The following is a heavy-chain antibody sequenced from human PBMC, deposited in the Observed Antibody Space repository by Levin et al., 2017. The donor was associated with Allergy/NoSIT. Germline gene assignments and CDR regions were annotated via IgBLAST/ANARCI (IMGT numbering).Heavy chain of an antibody. Sequence: SQTLSLTCTVSGGSISGSNNYWSWIRQPPGKGLEWIGSIYYSGSGYYNPSLKSRLTISVDTSKNQFSLKLTSMTAADTALYYCATSGGLRWFAPWGQGTLVTVSS. D-gene: IGHD1-1*01. V-gene: IGHV4-39*07. CDR1: GGSISGSNNY. J-gene: IGHJ5*02. CDR3: ATSGGLRWFAP. CDR2: IYYSGSG.